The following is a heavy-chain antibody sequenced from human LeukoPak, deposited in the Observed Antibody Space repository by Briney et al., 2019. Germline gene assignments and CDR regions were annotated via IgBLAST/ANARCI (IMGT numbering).Heavy chain of an antibody. CDR2: ISGSGGST. V-gene: IGHV3-23*01. CDR1: GFTFSSYA. D-gene: IGHD3-10*01. CDR3: AELTSVWFGEFGGLNWFDP. Sequence: PGGSLRLSCAASGFTFSSYAMSWVRQAPGKGLEWVSAISGSGGSTYYADSVKGRFTISRDNSKNTLYLQMNSLRAEDTAVYYCAELTSVWFGEFGGLNWFDPWGQGTLVTVSS. J-gene: IGHJ5*02.